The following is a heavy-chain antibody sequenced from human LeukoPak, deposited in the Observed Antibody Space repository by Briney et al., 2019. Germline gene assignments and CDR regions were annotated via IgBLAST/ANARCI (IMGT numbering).Heavy chain of an antibody. CDR2: IYHSGST. CDR1: GYSISSGYY. Sequence: SETLSLTCTVSGYSISSGYYWGWIRQPPGKGLEWIGSIYHSGSTYYNPSLKSRVTISVDTSKNQFSLKLSSVTAADTAVYYCARDITKYGQWRGYYYYYMDVWGKGTTVTVSS. J-gene: IGHJ6*03. V-gene: IGHV4-38-2*02. CDR3: ARDITKYGQWRGYYYYYMDV. D-gene: IGHD6-19*01.